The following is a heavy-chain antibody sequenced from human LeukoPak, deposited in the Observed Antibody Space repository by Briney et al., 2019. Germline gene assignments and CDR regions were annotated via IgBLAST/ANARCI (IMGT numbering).Heavy chain of an antibody. CDR2: IIGSGGST. J-gene: IGHJ5*02. Sequence: GGSLRLSCAASGFTFSSYAMSWVRQAPGKGLEWVSAIIGSGGSTYYADSVKGRFTISRDNSKNTLYLQMNSLRAEDTAVYYCAKAQVVVAATPGSDWFDPWGQGTLVTVSS. CDR1: GFTFSSYA. D-gene: IGHD2-15*01. CDR3: AKAQVVVAATPGSDWFDP. V-gene: IGHV3-23*01.